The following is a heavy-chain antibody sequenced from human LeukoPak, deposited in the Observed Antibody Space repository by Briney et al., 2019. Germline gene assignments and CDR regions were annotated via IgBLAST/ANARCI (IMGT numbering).Heavy chain of an antibody. D-gene: IGHD3-10*01. V-gene: IGHV4-4*07. J-gene: IGHJ4*02. Sequence: SSETLSLTCRVSGASISTYYWSWIRQPVGKGLEWIGQIKTIGSTHYNSSLESRVTMSLDTSKKEFSLNLTSVTAADTAVYYCAKVAMYYYGSETYFFFDDWGQGILVTVSS. CDR1: GASISTYY. CDR3: AKVAMYYYGSETYFFFDD. CDR2: IKTIGST.